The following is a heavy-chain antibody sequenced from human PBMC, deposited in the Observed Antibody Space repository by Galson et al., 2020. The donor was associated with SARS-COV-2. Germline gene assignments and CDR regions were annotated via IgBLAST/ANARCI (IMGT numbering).Heavy chain of an antibody. J-gene: IGHJ6*03. CDR3: ARRTDCSSTSCYRYYDILTGYYDYYYMDV. D-gene: IGHD3-9*01. Sequence: SETLSLTCAVYGGSFSGYYWSWIRQPPGKGLEWIGEINHSGSTNYNPSLKRRVTISVDTSKNQFSLKLSSVTAADTAVYYCARRTDCSSTSCYRYYDILTGYYDYYYMDVWGKGTTVTVSS. CDR2: INHSGST. CDR1: GGSFSGYY. V-gene: IGHV4-34*01.